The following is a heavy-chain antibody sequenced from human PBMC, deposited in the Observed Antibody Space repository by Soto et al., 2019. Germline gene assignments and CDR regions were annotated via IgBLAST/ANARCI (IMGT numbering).Heavy chain of an antibody. CDR1: GYNFTNYC. Sequence: PGLSMKISCKVSGYNFTNYCVACVSKINGAGLEFMGIIWPADSAAAYSPSFQGQVTISADRSVSTAYLQWSSLRASDTAIYFCARQEQITPGRLSGGNYYLDSWGQGTLVTVFS. CDR2: IWPADSAA. D-gene: IGHD6-19*01. J-gene: IGHJ4*02. CDR3: ARQEQITPGRLSGGNYYLDS. V-gene: IGHV5-51*01.